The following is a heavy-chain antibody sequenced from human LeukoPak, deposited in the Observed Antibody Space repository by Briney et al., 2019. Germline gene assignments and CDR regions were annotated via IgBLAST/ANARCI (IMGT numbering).Heavy chain of an antibody. CDR3: AKDKRGIQLWFMDY. Sequence: GGSLRLSCAASGFTFSSYGMHWVRQAPGKGLEWVAVIAYDGSNKYYADSVKGRFTISRDNSKNTLYLQMNSLRAEDTAVYYCAKDKRGIQLWFMDYWGQGTLVTVSS. D-gene: IGHD5-18*01. V-gene: IGHV3-30*18. J-gene: IGHJ4*02. CDR1: GFTFSSYG. CDR2: IAYDGSNK.